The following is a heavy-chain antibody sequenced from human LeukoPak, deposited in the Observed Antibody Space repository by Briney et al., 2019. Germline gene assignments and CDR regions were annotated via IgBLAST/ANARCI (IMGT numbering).Heavy chain of an antibody. CDR2: INNNGGTT. CDR1: GFTLSNYA. V-gene: IGHV3-64*04. Sequence: QPGGSLRLSCSASGFTLSNYAMHWVRQAPGKGLECVSAINNNGGTTYYADSVKGRFTISRDNSKNTLYLQMNSLRAEDTAVYYCARGRGVNVPFFFDYWGQGTLVTVSS. D-gene: IGHD3-10*01. CDR3: ARGRGVNVPFFFDY. J-gene: IGHJ4*02.